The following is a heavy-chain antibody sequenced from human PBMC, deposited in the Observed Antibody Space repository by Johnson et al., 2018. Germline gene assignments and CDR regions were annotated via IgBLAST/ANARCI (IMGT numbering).Heavy chain of an antibody. V-gene: IGHV3-30-3*01. Sequence: QVQLVESGGRVVQSGRSLRLSCAASGFTFSTYAIHWVRQAPGKGLEWVAVISDDGNSKFYAESVKGRFTISRDNSKYTMYLQMHSLKAEDTAMYYCARAQGGDYVAEYFQHWGQGTLVTVSS. CDR2: ISDDGNSK. CDR3: ARAQGGDYVAEYFQH. CDR1: GFTFSTYA. D-gene: IGHD4-17*01. J-gene: IGHJ1*01.